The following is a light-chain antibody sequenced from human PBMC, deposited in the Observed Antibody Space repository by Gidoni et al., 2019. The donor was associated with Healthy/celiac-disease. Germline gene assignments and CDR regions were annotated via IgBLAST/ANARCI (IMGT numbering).Light chain of an antibody. J-gene: IGLJ2*01. V-gene: IGLV3-21*04. Sequence: SYLLPQPPSLSVAPGKTARITCGGNNIGSTSVHWYQQKPGQAPVLVIYYDSDRPSGIPERFSGSNSGNTATLTISRVEAGDEADYYCQVWDSSSDHLVFGGGTKLTVL. CDR3: QVWDSSSDHLV. CDR2: YDS. CDR1: NIGSTS.